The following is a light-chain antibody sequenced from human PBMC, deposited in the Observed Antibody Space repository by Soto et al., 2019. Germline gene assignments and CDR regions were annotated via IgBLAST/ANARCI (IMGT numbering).Light chain of an antibody. CDR3: QQYGSSPKT. J-gene: IGKJ1*01. CDR2: GAS. V-gene: IGKV3-20*01. Sequence: DIVFTESPGTLSLSPGERASLSCRASQSVSSSYLAWYQRKPGQAPRLLIYGASSRATGIPDRFSGSGSGTDFTLTISRLEPEDFAVYYCQQYGSSPKTFGQGTKVDIK. CDR1: QSVSSSY.